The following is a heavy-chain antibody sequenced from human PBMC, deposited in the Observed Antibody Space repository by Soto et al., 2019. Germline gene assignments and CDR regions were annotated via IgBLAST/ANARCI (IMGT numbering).Heavy chain of an antibody. J-gene: IGHJ2*01. D-gene: IGHD1-7*01. Sequence: EVQLVESGGGLVQPGRSLRLSCAASGFTFDDYAMHWVRQAPGKGLEWVSGISWNSGSIGYADSVKGRFTISRDNAKNSLYLQMNSLRAEDTPLYYCAKDLFNYETNWYFDLWGRGTLVTVSS. CDR3: AKDLFNYETNWYFDL. V-gene: IGHV3-9*01. CDR1: GFTFDDYA. CDR2: ISWNSGSI.